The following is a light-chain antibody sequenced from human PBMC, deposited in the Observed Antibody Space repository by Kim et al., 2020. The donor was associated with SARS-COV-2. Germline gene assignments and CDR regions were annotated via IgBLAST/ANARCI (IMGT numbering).Light chain of an antibody. V-gene: IGKV3-15*01. J-gene: IGKJ4*01. CDR1: RSVSSN. CDR2: GAS. CDR3: QQENNWPPLT. Sequence: EIVMTQSPATLSVSPGERATLSCRASRSVSSNLAWYQQKPGQAPRLLIYGASTRATGIPARFSGSGSGTEFTLTISSLQPEDFAVYYCQQENNWPPLTFGGGAKV.